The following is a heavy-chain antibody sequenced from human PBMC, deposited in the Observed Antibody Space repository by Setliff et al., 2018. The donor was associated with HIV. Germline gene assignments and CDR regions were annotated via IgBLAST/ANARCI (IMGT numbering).Heavy chain of an antibody. Sequence: PGGSLRLSCAASEFTFNDHSMHWVRQAPGKGLEWVADIKQGGSEKYYVDSVKGRFTISRNNAKNSLYLHMDSLTPEDTAVYFCAKDERSVTTYWGQGTLVTVSS. V-gene: IGHV3-7*03. CDR2: IKQGGSEK. J-gene: IGHJ4*02. D-gene: IGHD4-17*01. CDR3: AKDERSVTTY. CDR1: EFTFNDHS.